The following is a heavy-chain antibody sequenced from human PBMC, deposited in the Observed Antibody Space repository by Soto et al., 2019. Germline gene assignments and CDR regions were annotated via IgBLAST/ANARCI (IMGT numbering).Heavy chain of an antibody. D-gene: IGHD3-10*01. V-gene: IGHV1-69*04. Sequence: QVQVVQSGAEVKKPGSSVKVSCKASGGAYSSYSITWVRQAPGQGLEWLGRIIPIIGATNYAQRFQDRVTITADRPTTTAFMELRSLRSEDTAVYYCVRDWESTTQTWGFGDSWGQGTPVTVSS. CDR1: GGAYSSYS. CDR3: VRDWESTTQTWGFGDS. J-gene: IGHJ4*02. CDR2: IIPIIGAT.